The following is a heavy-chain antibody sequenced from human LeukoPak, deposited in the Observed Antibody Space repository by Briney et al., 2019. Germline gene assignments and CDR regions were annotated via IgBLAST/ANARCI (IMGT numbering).Heavy chain of an antibody. D-gene: IGHD2-2*01. CDR2: IKSTGDTT. CDR1: GYTFTSYH. V-gene: IGHV1-46*01. CDR3: VREDAHTYYFDF. J-gene: IGHJ4*02. Sequence: ASVQVSCKTSGYTFTSYHMHWVRQAPGQGLEWVAIIKSTGDTTVYAQKFQGRVTVTRDTSTSTVYMDLSSLSAEDTAVYYCVREDAHTYYFDFWGPGTLVTVSS.